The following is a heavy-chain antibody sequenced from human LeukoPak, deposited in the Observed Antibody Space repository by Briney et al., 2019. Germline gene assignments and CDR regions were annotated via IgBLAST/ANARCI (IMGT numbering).Heavy chain of an antibody. D-gene: IGHD2-21*01. V-gene: IGHV3-7*01. CDR3: ARVAWPHYFDY. Sequence: PGGSLRLSCAASGFSFRSCWMSWVRQAPGKGLEWVANTKEDGSEKYYVDSVKGRFTISRDNAENALYLQMNSLRAEDTAVYYCARVAWPHYFDYWGQGTLVTVSS. J-gene: IGHJ4*02. CDR2: TKEDGSEK. CDR1: GFSFRSCW.